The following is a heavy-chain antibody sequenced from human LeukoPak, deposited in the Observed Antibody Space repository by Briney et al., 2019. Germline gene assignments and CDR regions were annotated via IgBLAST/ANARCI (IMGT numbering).Heavy chain of an antibody. CDR2: VFYSGRT. J-gene: IGHJ4*02. Sequence: SQTLSLTCTVSGGSISSGGYYWSWIRQPPGKGLEWIGYVFYSGRTDHNPSLKSRLTISVDTSKNQFSLKLSSVTAADTAVYYCARTRGVPYGDYLNDYWGQGTLVTVSS. CDR1: GGSISSGGYY. D-gene: IGHD4-17*01. V-gene: IGHV4-61*08. CDR3: ARTRGVPYGDYLNDY.